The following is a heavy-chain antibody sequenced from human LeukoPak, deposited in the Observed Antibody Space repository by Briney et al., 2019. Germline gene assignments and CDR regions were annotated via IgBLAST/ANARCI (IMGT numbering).Heavy chain of an antibody. CDR3: ARGRDYGGDSVRTFDI. CDR2: IKQDETEK. CDR1: GFTFSNFW. V-gene: IGHV3-7*01. D-gene: IGHD4-23*01. J-gene: IGHJ3*02. Sequence: PGESLRLSCTASGFTFSNFWMGWVRQAPGKGLEWVANIKQDETEKFYLGSVKGRFTISRDNAKNSLYLQMNSLRAEDTAVYYCARGRDYGGDSVRTFDIWGRGTMVTVSS.